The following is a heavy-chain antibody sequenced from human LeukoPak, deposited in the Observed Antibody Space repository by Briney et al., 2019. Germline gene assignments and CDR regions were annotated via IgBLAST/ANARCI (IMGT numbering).Heavy chain of an antibody. CDR3: AKDLRIQLSPDY. V-gene: IGHV3-23*01. J-gene: IGHJ4*02. CDR1: GFTFSSYA. CDR2: ISGSGGST. D-gene: IGHD5-18*01. Sequence: SGGSLRLSCAASGFTFSSYAMSWVRQAPGKGLEWVSAISGSGGSTYYADSVKGRFTISRDNSKNTLYLQMNSLRAEDTAVYYCAKDLRIQLSPDYWGQGTLVTVSS.